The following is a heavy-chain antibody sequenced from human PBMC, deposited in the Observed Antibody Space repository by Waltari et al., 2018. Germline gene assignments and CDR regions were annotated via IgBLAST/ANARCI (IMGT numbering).Heavy chain of an antibody. V-gene: IGHV1-3*01. Sequence: QVQLVQSGAEVKKPGASVKVSCKASGYPFTSYAMHWVRTAPGQRLEWMGWINAGNGNTKYSQKFQGRVTITRDTSASTAYMELSSLRSEDTAVYYCARDGSIYDFWSGYYELDPWGQGTLVTVSS. CDR1: GYPFTSYA. J-gene: IGHJ5*02. CDR2: INAGNGNT. D-gene: IGHD3-3*01. CDR3: ARDGSIYDFWSGYYELDP.